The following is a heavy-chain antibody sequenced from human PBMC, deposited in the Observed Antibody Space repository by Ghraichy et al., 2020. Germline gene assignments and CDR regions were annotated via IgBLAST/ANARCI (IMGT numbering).Heavy chain of an antibody. V-gene: IGHV3-30*18. Sequence: GGSLRLSCAASGFTFSSYGMHWVRQAPGKGLEWVAVISYDGSNKYYADSVKGRFTISRDNSKNTLYLQMNSLRAEDTAVYYCAKDPYSGSYPPDYWGQGTLVTVSS. D-gene: IGHD1-26*01. CDR1: GFTFSSYG. CDR3: AKDPYSGSYPPDY. J-gene: IGHJ4*02. CDR2: ISYDGSNK.